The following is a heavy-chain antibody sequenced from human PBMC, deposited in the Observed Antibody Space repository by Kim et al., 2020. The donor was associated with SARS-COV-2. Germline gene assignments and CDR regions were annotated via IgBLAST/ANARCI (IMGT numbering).Heavy chain of an antibody. Sequence: NPSLKSRVTIAVDTSKNQCSLKLSSVTAADTAVYYCARHRGPAAMSYFDYWGQGTLVTVSS. J-gene: IGHJ4*02. CDR3: ARHRGPAAMSYFDY. D-gene: IGHD2-2*01. V-gene: IGHV4-39*01.